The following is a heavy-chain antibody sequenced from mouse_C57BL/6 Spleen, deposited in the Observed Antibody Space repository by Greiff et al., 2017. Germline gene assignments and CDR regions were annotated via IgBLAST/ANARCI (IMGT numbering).Heavy chain of an antibody. D-gene: IGHD1-1*01. V-gene: IGHV1-62-2*01. CDR2: FYPGSGSI. J-gene: IGHJ4*01. CDR1: GYTFTEYT. CDR3: ARHEVTDYYGSSYEAMDY. Sequence: VQLKESGAELVKPGASVKLSCKASGYTFTEYTIHWVKQRSGQGLEWIGWFYPGSGSIKYNEKFKDKATLTADKSSSTVYMELSRLTSEDSAVYFCARHEVTDYYGSSYEAMDYWGQGTSVTVSS.